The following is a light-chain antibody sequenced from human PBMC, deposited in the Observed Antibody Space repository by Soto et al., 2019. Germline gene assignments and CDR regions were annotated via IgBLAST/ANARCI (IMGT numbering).Light chain of an antibody. Sequence: EIVLTQSPATLSLSPGERATLSCRASQSVSSYLAWYQQKPGQAPRLLIYDASNRATGLPARFSGSGSGTDFPPTISSLEPEDFAVYYCQQRFNWPVTFGPGTKVDIK. J-gene: IGKJ3*01. CDR2: DAS. CDR3: QQRFNWPVT. CDR1: QSVSSY. V-gene: IGKV3-11*01.